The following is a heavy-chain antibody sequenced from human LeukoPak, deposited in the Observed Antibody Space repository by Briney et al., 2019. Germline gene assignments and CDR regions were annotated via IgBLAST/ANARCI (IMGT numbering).Heavy chain of an antibody. CDR2: SGST. Sequence: SGSTYYNPSLKSRVTISVDTSKNQFSLKLSSVTAAGTAVYYCARDSSSPQQWLVRFGLDYWGQGTLVTVSS. D-gene: IGHD6-19*01. CDR3: ARDSSSPQQWLVRFGLDY. V-gene: IGHV4-39*07. J-gene: IGHJ4*02.